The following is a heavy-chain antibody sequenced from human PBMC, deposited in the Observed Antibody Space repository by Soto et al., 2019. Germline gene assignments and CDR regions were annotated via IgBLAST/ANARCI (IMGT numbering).Heavy chain of an antibody. CDR3: ARGMINTGAQVIGC. CDR2: ISHVGGT. V-gene: IGHV4-59*01. J-gene: IGHJ4*02. CDR1: GVSLSGSW. Sequence: VSRTCTVSGVSLSGSWWIWIRQPPGKGLEWIGYISHVGGTNYNPSLSSRVTMSLDTSKNQFSLRLSFVTAGDTAVYFCARGMINTGAQVIGCWGQGTLIAASS. D-gene: IGHD3-16*01.